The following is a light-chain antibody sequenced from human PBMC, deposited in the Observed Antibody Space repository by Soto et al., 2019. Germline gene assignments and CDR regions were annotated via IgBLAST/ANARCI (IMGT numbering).Light chain of an antibody. Sequence: IQLTQSPSSLSASVGDRVTITCRASQEISGYLAWYQQTPGKAPKLLIYGVSTLQDGVSSRFSGRGSGTDFSLTISCLQSEDFATYYCQQYYSYPYTFGQGTKLEIK. J-gene: IGKJ2*01. CDR3: QQYYSYPYT. CDR2: GVS. CDR1: QEISGY. V-gene: IGKV1-9*01.